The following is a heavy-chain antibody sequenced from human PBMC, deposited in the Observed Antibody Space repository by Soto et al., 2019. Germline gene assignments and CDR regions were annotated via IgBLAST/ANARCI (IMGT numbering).Heavy chain of an antibody. J-gene: IGHJ6*02. D-gene: IGHD2-15*01. V-gene: IGHV3-66*01. CDR3: AAPPLYCSGGSCYYYYGMDV. CDR2: IYSGCST. CDR1: GFTVSSNY. Sequence: GGSLRLSCAASGFTVSSNYMSWVRQAPGKGLEWVSVIYSGCSTYYADSVKGRFTISRDNSKNTLYLQMNSLRAEDTAVYYCAAPPLYCSGGSCYYYYGMDVWGQGTTVTVSS.